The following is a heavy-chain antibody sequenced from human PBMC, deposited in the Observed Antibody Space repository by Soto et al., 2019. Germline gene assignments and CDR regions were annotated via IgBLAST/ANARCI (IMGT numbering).Heavy chain of an antibody. J-gene: IGHJ6*02. CDR2: ISSSGSTI. Sequence: PGGSLRLSCTASGFVFGDYEMNWVRQAPGKGLEWVSYISSSGSTIYYADSVKGRFTISRDNAKNSLYLQMNSLRAEDTAVYYCAGCSYSGYGMDVWGQGTTVTVSS. CDR1: GFVFGDYE. CDR3: AGCSYSGYGMDV. V-gene: IGHV3-48*03. D-gene: IGHD5-12*01.